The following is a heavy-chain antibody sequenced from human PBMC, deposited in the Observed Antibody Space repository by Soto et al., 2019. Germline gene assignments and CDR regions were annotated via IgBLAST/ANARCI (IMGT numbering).Heavy chain of an antibody. CDR2: IYYSGST. CDR3: MLGSGWKDFDY. J-gene: IGHJ4*02. CDR1: GGSISSSSYY. Sequence: QLQLQESDPGLVKPSETLSLTCTVSGGSISSSSYYWGWIRQPPGKGLEWIGSIYYSGSTYSNPSLKSRVTIAVDTSKNQFSLKLSSVTAADTAVYYCMLGSGWKDFDYWGQGTLVTVSS. V-gene: IGHV4-39*01. D-gene: IGHD3-22*01.